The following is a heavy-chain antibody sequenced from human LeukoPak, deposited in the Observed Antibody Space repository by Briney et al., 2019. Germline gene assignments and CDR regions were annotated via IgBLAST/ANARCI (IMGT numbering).Heavy chain of an antibody. CDR1: GFTFSSYA. J-gene: IGHJ5*02. CDR3: ARDMYSSSWYLNWFDP. V-gene: IGHV3-7*01. CDR2: IKQDGSEK. Sequence: GGSLRLSCAASGFTFSSYAMHWVRQAPGKGLEWVANIKQDGSEKYYVDSVKGRFTISRDNAKNSLYLQMNSLRAEDTAVYYCARDMYSSSWYLNWFDPWGQGTLVTVSS. D-gene: IGHD6-13*01.